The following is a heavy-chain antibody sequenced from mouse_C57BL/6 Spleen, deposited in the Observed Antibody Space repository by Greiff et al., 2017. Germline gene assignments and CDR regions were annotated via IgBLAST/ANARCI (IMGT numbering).Heavy chain of an antibody. Sequence: VQLQQSGAELVRPGASVTLSCKASGYIFTDYEMHWVQQTPVHGLEWIGAVAPETGNTAYNQKFKDTAILTAEKSSSTAYMEFRSLTSEDSAVYYCTNLTGDWYFDVWGTGTTVTVSS. D-gene: IGHD4-1*01. V-gene: IGHV1-15*01. J-gene: IGHJ1*03. CDR2: VAPETGNT. CDR3: TNLTGDWYFDV. CDR1: GYIFTDYE.